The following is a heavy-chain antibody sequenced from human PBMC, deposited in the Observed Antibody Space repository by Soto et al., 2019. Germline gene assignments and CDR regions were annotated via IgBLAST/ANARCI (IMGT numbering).Heavy chain of an antibody. CDR3: ASEYSSSSSYYYGMDV. CDR1: GXTFGSYA. V-gene: IGHV1-69*13. J-gene: IGHJ6*02. D-gene: IGHD6-6*01. Sequence: GASVKVSCKASGXTFGSYAISWVRQAPGQGLERMGGIIPIFGTANYAQKFQGRVTITADESTSTAYMELSSLRSEDTAVYYCASEYSSSSSYYYGMDVWGQGTTVTVSS. CDR2: IIPIFGTA.